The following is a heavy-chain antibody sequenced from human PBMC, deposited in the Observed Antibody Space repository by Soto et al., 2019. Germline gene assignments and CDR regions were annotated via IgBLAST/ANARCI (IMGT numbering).Heavy chain of an antibody. CDR2: IAGSGANT. CDR1: GFTFRSYA. D-gene: IGHD3-22*01. J-gene: IGHJ4*02. V-gene: IGHV3-23*01. Sequence: QRLSCAASGFTFRSYAMSWVRQAPGKGLEWVSSIAGSGANTYYPDSVKGRFTISRDNSRNTLFLRLASLRVEDTAVYYCAKGWTYYYDNSGFYFDYWGQGTAVTVSS. CDR3: AKGWTYYYDNSGFYFDY.